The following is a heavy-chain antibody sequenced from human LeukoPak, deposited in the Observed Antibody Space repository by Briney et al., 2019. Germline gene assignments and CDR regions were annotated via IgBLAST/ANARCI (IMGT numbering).Heavy chain of an antibody. J-gene: IGHJ4*02. CDR1: GASISSSNYY. CDR2: IYYSGTT. CDR3: MRLLRGFCSGDDCQPDF. D-gene: IGHD2-15*01. Sequence: SETLSLTCTVSGASISSSNYYWGWFRQPPGKGLEWIGTIYYSGTTDYNPSFKSRVTIFIDTSKNQFSLDLSSVTAADTAVYYCMRLLRGFCSGDDCQPDFWGQGTLVTVSS. V-gene: IGHV4-39*01.